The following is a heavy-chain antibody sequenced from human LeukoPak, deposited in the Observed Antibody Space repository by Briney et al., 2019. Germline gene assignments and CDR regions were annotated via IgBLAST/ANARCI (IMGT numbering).Heavy chain of an antibody. CDR2: IYPGESDS. D-gene: IGHD1-1*01. V-gene: IGHV5-51*01. CDR1: GSRFTSYW. J-gene: IGHJ4*02. Sequence: GGPLKISCKGSGSRFTSYWIGGVRQMPGKGLEGMGIIYPGESDSRYSPSFQGQVTISADKSITTAYLQRSSLKASDTAMYYCARRAAYNWNDYYFDYWGQGTLVTVSS. CDR3: ARRAAYNWNDYYFDY.